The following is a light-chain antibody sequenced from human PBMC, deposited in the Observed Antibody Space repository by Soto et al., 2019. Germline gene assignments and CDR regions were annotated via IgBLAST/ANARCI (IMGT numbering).Light chain of an antibody. J-gene: IGKJ5*01. CDR1: QGISSY. V-gene: IGKV1-8*01. Sequence: AIRLTQSPSSLSASTGDRVSIACRASQGISSYLAWYQQKPGKAPKLLIYAASTLQSGVPSRLRGSGSGTDLTITISCLQSEDFETYYCQQANSFTITFGQGTRLEIK. CDR3: QQANSFTIT. CDR2: AAS.